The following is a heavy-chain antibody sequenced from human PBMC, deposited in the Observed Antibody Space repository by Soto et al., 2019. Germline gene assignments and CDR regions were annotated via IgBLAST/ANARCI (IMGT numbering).Heavy chain of an antibody. Sequence: SETLSLTCTVSGVYINSYYWSWIRQPPGKGLEWIAYIDYSGSTKYNPSLKSRVSISEDTSKKQFSLQLTSVTAADTAVYYCARSGRYGYNVSWYFDLWGRGTLVTVSS. CDR1: GVYINSYY. V-gene: IGHV4-59*01. D-gene: IGHD5-12*01. CDR3: ARSGRYGYNVSWYFDL. CDR2: IDYSGST. J-gene: IGHJ2*01.